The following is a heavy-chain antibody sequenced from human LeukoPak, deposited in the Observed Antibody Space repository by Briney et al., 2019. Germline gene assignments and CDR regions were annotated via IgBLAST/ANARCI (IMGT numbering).Heavy chain of an antibody. V-gene: IGHV3-33*01. Sequence: QPGKSLRLSCAASGFTFRSHGMHWVRQAPGKGLEWVAVIWYDGSNKYYADSVKGRFTISRDNSKNTLYLQMNSLRAEGTAVYFCARDWRSYYMDVWGEGTTVTVSS. J-gene: IGHJ6*03. CDR1: GFTFRSHG. CDR3: ARDWRSYYMDV. CDR2: IWYDGSNK.